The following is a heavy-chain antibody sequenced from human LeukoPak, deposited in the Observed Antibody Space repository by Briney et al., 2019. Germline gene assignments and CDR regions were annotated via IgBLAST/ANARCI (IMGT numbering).Heavy chain of an antibody. CDR2: IRSKAYGGTT. CDR3: TRALRITMVRGVIISTDAFDI. D-gene: IGHD3-10*01. V-gene: IGHV3-49*04. J-gene: IGHJ4*02. CDR1: GFTFGDYA. Sequence: GRSLRLSCTASGFTFGDYAMSWVRQAPGKGLEWVGFIRSKAYGGTTEYAASVKGRFTISRDDSKSIAYLQMNSLKTEDTAVYYCTRALRITMVRGVIISTDAFDIWGQGTLVTVSS.